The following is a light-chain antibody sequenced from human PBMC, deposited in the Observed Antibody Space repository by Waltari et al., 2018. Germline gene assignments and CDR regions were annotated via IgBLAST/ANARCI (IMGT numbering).Light chain of an antibody. CDR1: SSHIGAGYD. Sequence: QSVLTQPPSVSGAPGQSLTIPCTGTSSHIGAGYDVHWYQQFPGTAPKLLIYSNNNRPSGVPGRFSASKSGTSASLAITGLQAEDEADYYCQSYDKLLSGSLFGGGTKLTV. J-gene: IGLJ3*02. CDR3: QSYDKLLSGSL. CDR2: SNN. V-gene: IGLV1-40*01.